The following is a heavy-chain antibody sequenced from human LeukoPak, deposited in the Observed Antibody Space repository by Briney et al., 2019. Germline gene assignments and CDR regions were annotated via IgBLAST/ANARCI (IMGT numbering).Heavy chain of an antibody. CDR1: GYTFTSFY. CDR3: ARDIFSRVYYDSSGPSSDY. V-gene: IGHV1-46*01. Sequence: ASVRISCKASGYTFTSFYMHCVRQAPGQWLEWMGIITPSGGSTSYAQKFQGRVTMTRDTSTSTVYMELSSLRSEDTAVYYCARDIFSRVYYDSSGPSSDYWGQGTLVTVSS. J-gene: IGHJ4*02. D-gene: IGHD3-22*01. CDR2: ITPSGGST.